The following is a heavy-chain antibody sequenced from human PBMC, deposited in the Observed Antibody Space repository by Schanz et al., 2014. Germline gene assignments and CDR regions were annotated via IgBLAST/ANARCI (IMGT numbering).Heavy chain of an antibody. J-gene: IGHJ5*02. V-gene: IGHV3-21*06. CDR1: GFTFNNFN. CDR3: ASDYNYFETEAP. CDR2: ISSSGSSI. D-gene: IGHD3-16*01. Sequence: EVQLVESGGGLVQPGRSLRLSCAASGFTFNNFNMNWVRQAPGKGLEWVSSISSSGSSIYYAVSVKGRFTISRDNANNSLVLRMNSLRAEDTAVYYCASDYNYFETEAPWGQGTLVTVSS.